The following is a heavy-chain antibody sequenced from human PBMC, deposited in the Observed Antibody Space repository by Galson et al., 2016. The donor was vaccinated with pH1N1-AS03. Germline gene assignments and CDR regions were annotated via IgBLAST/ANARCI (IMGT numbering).Heavy chain of an antibody. V-gene: IGHV1-58*02. CDR1: GFTFTGST. J-gene: IGHJ6*02. D-gene: IGHD3-3*01. Sequence: SVKVSCKASGFTFTGSTMHWVRQARGQRLEWIGWIVAGSGNTNYAQTFQDRVTITRDKSTSTAYMSRSSLRSDDTAVYYCAAGYRFLEWVVVAYFYGKDVWGQGTTVTVSS. CDR3: AAGYRFLEWVVVAYFYGKDV. CDR2: IVAGSGNT.